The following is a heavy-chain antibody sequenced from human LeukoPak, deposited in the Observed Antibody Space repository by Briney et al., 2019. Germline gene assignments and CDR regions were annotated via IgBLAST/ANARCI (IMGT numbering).Heavy chain of an antibody. J-gene: IGHJ4*02. CDR3: ARDNKGYRSSWYVSRPRATDY. CDR1: GVTFSSYG. V-gene: IGHV3-33*01. Sequence: GGSLRLSCAASGVTFSSYGMHCVRHAPGKGLEWGALILYDGSKKYYADSVKGRLTISTDNSKNTLYIQMNKLRAAAKALSYCARDNKGYRSSWYVSRPRATDYWGQGPLVTVPS. CDR2: ILYDGSKK. D-gene: IGHD6-13*01.